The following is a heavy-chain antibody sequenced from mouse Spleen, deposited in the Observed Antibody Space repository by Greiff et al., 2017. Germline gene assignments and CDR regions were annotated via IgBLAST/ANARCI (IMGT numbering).Heavy chain of an antibody. V-gene: IGHV7-3*02. CDR3: ARDWGAAWFAY. J-gene: IGHJ3*01. CDR2: IRNKANGYTT. D-gene: IGHD3-3*01. CDR1: GFTFTDYY. Sequence: VQLKESGGGLVQPGGSLRLSCATSGFTFTDYYMSWVRQPPGKALEWLGFIRNKANGYTTEYSASVKGRFTISRDNSQSILYLQMNTLRAEDSATYYCARDWGAAWFAYWGQGTLVTVSA.